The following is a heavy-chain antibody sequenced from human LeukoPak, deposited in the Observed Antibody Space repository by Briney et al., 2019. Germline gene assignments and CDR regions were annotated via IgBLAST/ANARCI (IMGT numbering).Heavy chain of an antibody. D-gene: IGHD2/OR15-2a*01. Sequence: ASVKVSCKASGYTFTNYGISWVRQAPGQGLEWMAWINPNNGNINSAKKFQGRVTVTTDTSTSTAYMELRSLRSDDTAVFYCARDHTYYSGTSDAFDFWGQGTLVTVSS. CDR3: ARDHTYYSGTSDAFDF. V-gene: IGHV1-18*01. CDR2: INPNNGNI. CDR1: GYTFTNYG. J-gene: IGHJ3*01.